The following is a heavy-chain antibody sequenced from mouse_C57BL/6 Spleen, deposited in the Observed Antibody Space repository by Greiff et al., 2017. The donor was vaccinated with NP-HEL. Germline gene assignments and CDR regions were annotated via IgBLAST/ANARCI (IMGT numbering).Heavy chain of an antibody. CDR1: GFTFSSYA. CDR3: ARHYGSSYDAMDY. Sequence: EVHLVESGGGLVKPGGSLKLSCAASGFTFSSYAMSWVRQTPEKRLEWVATISDGGSYTYYPDNVKGRFTISRDNAKNNLYLQMSHLKSEDTAMYYCARHYGSSYDAMDYWGQGTSVTVSS. V-gene: IGHV5-4*01. J-gene: IGHJ4*01. CDR2: ISDGGSYT. D-gene: IGHD1-1*01.